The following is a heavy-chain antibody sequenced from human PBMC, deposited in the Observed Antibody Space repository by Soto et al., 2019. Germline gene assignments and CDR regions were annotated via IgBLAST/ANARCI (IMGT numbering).Heavy chain of an antibody. D-gene: IGHD1-26*01. CDR1: GVSISSGGYY. CDR3: ARVWEGGPYGAAY. V-gene: IGHV4-30-4*01. Sequence: SETLSLTCTVSGVSISSGGYYWSWVRQPPGKGLEWIAFIFHSGSAYYNPSLKSRATISVDASKNQFSLNLMSVTAADTAVYFCARVWEGGPYGAAYGGPGTLVPVSP. CDR2: IFHSGSA. J-gene: IGHJ4*02.